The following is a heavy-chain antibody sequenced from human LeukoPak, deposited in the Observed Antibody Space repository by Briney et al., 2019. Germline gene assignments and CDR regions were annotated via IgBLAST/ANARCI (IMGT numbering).Heavy chain of an antibody. D-gene: IGHD5-18*01. V-gene: IGHV3-9*03. J-gene: IGHJ4*02. Sequence: PGGSLRLSSAASGFAFDDYAMHWVRQAPGKGLEWVSGISWNSGSIGYADSVKGRFTISRDNAKNSLYLQMNSLRAEDMALYYCAKASRIQLWSPFDYWGQGTLVTVSS. CDR1: GFAFDDYA. CDR3: AKASRIQLWSPFDY. CDR2: ISWNSGSI.